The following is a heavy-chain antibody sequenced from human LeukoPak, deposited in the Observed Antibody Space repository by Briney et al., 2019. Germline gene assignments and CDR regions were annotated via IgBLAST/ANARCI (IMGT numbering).Heavy chain of an antibody. CDR3: ASIYCGGDCYPGY. Sequence: GGSLRPSCAASGFTFSDHYMDWVRQAPGKGLEWVGRTRNKANSYTTEYAASVKGRFTISRDDSKNSLYLQMNSLKTEDTAVYYCASIYCGGDCYPGYWGQGTLVTVSS. V-gene: IGHV3-72*01. J-gene: IGHJ4*02. CDR1: GFTFSDHY. CDR2: TRNKANSYTT. D-gene: IGHD2-21*02.